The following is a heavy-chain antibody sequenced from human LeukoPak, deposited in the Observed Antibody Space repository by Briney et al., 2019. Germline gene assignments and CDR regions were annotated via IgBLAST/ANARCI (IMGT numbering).Heavy chain of an antibody. V-gene: IGHV3-21*01. Sequence: PGGSLRLSCAASGFTFSSYSMIWVRQAPGKGLEWVSSISISSSYLYYADSAKGRFTISRDNAKNSLYLQMNSLRAEDTAVYYCARDKNWGSGAFDIWAKGQWSPSLQ. CDR3: ARDKNWGSGAFDI. CDR1: GFTFSSYS. J-gene: IGHJ3*02. CDR2: ISISSSYL. D-gene: IGHD7-27*01.